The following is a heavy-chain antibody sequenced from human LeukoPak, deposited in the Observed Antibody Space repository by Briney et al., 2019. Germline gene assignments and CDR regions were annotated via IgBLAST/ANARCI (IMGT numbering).Heavy chain of an antibody. Sequence: PGGSLRLSCVASGFTFSNNWMHWVRQAPGKGLVWVSRINSDGSSTTYADSVKGRFTISRDNAKNTLHLQMNSLRAVDTAIYYCAREDYFGSGSYSSEYFHHWGQGTLVTVSS. V-gene: IGHV3-74*01. CDR1: GFTFSNNW. CDR3: AREDYFGSGSYSSEYFHH. J-gene: IGHJ1*01. D-gene: IGHD3-10*01. CDR2: INSDGSST.